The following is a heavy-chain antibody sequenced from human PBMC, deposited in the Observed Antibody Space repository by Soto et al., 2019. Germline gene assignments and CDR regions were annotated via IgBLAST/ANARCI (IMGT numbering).Heavy chain of an antibody. J-gene: IGHJ5*02. D-gene: IGHD2-2*01. Sequence: SEILSPTFIVSGGSIGKGGYLRRGIRQPPGKGLEWIGYIYHSGSTYYNPSLKSRVTISVDRSKNQFSLKLSSVTAADTAVYYCARVPDRWGQGTLVTVS. CDR2: IYHSGST. CDR1: GGSIGKGGYL. CDR3: ARVPDR. V-gene: IGHV4-30-2*01.